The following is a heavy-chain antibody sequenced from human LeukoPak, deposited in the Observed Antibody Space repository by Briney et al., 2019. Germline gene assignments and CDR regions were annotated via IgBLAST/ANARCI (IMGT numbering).Heavy chain of an antibody. D-gene: IGHD3-22*01. Sequence: GGSLRLSCAASGFTVSSTHMVWVRQAPGKGLEWVSVTYTGGNSYYAGSVKGRFIISRDISKNTLYLQMNSLRAKDSALYYCARGGRGSAAVVAPRSFDIWGQGTMVTVSS. V-gene: IGHV3-53*01. CDR2: TYTGGNS. J-gene: IGHJ3*02. CDR1: GFTVSSTH. CDR3: ARGGRGSAAVVAPRSFDI.